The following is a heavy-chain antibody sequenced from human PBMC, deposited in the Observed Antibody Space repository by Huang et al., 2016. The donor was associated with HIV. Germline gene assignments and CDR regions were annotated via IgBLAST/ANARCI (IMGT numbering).Heavy chain of an antibody. CDR1: GYDYRAKG. CDR2: ISAHNGDT. CDR3: ARDSAITVTAYSDY. Sequence: VQLVQSGPDVWKPGASLKISCRASGYDYRAKGLTWGRQAPGQGLGWLGLISAHNGDTFYAQKVQSRMSLTANVSTNTGYLELWGLRYDDTALYYCARDSAITVTAYSDYWGPGTLVTVSS. D-gene: IGHD4-17*01. V-gene: IGHV1-18*01. J-gene: IGHJ4*02.